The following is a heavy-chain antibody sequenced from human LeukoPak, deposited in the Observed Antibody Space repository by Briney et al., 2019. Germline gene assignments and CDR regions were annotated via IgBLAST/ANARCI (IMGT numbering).Heavy chain of an antibody. D-gene: IGHD1-26*01. CDR1: GYTFSRYW. V-gene: IGHV3-7*01. CDR2: IKQEGGEK. J-gene: IGHJ4*02. Sequence: GGSLRLSCEASGYTFSRYWMAWVRQAPGKGLEWVAIIKQEGGEKHYADSVRGRFSISRDNAQKLLYLQMHSLRAEDTAVYYCARERLWEPMPPDCWGQGTLVNGSS. CDR3: ARERLWEPMPPDC.